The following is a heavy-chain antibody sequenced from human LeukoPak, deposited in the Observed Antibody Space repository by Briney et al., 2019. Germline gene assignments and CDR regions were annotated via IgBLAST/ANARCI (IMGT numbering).Heavy chain of an antibody. J-gene: IGHJ3*02. V-gene: IGHV1-69*05. CDR3: ARSVTAMVLNAFDI. Sequence: SVKVSCKVSGYTLTELSMHWVRQAPGQGLEWMGGIIPIFGTANYAQKFQGRVTITTDESTSTAYMELSSLRSEDTAVYYCARSVTAMVLNAFDIWGQGTMVTVSS. CDR1: GYTLTELS. CDR2: IIPIFGTA. D-gene: IGHD5-18*01.